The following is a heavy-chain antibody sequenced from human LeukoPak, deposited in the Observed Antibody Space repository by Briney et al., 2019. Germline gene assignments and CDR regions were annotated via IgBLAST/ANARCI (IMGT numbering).Heavy chain of an antibody. CDR1: GGSISSYY. CDR2: IYTSGST. D-gene: IGHD2-2*02. J-gene: IGHJ4*02. Sequence: PSETLSLTCTVSGGSISSYYWSWIRQPAGKGLEWIGRIYTSGSTNYNPSLKSRVTMSVDTSKNQFSLKLSSVTAADTAVYYCARTPGGYCSSTSCYTVDYWGQGTLVTVSS. CDR3: ARTPGGYCSSTSCYTVDY. V-gene: IGHV4-4*07.